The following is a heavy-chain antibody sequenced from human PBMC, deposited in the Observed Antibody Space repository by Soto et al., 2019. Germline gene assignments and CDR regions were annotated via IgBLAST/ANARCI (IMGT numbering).Heavy chain of an antibody. D-gene: IGHD2-2*01. J-gene: IGHJ4*02. Sequence: SETLSLTCAVYGGSFSGYYGSWIRQPPGKGLEWIGEINHSGSTNYNPSLKSRVTISVDTSKNQFSLKLSSVTAADTAVYYCARGLRLAVEVVPAAMSGLDYWGQGTLVTVSS. V-gene: IGHV4-34*01. CDR2: INHSGST. CDR1: GGSFSGYY. CDR3: ARGLRLAVEVVPAAMSGLDY.